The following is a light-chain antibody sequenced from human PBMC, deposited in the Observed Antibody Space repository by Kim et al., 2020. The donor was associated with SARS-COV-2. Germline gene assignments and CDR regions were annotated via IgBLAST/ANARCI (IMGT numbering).Light chain of an antibody. Sequence: DIQMTQSPSSLSASVGDRVTITCRASQSISSYLNWYQQKPGKAPKLLIYAASSLQSGVPSRFSGSGSGTDFTLTISSLRPEDFATYYCQQSYSTPLTFGGGTKLEI. J-gene: IGKJ4*01. V-gene: IGKV1-39*01. CDR1: QSISSY. CDR3: QQSYSTPLT. CDR2: AAS.